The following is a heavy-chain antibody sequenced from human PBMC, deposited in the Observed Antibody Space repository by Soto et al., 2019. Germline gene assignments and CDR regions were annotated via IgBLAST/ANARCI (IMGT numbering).Heavy chain of an antibody. Sequence: SSVKVSCKASGYTFTSYAMNWVRQAPGQGLGWMGWINTNTGNPTYAQGFTGRFVFSLDTSVSTAYLQICSLKAEDTAVYYCARDSTMVRGVIRSHLDYWGQGTLVTVSS. V-gene: IGHV7-4-1*01. CDR3: ARDSTMVRGVIRSHLDY. CDR2: INTNTGNP. CDR1: GYTFTSYA. D-gene: IGHD3-10*01. J-gene: IGHJ4*02.